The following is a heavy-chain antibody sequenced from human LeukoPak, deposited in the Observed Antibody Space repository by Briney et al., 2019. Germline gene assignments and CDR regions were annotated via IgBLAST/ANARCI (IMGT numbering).Heavy chain of an antibody. CDR1: GFTFSNAW. V-gene: IGHV3-15*05. J-gene: IGHJ5*02. CDR2: IKSKTEGEPT. Sequence: GGSLRLSCAASGFTFSNAWMSWVRQSPGKVRDGVGCIKSKTEGEPTDYAAPVKDRFTISRDASKTTLNLQMNSLRTEHTDIYYCRTRSVQDSWGQGTLVTVSS. CDR3: RTRSVQDS. D-gene: IGHD3-3*01.